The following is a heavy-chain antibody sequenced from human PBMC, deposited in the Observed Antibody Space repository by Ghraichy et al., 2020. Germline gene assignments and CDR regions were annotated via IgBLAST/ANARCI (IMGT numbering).Heavy chain of an antibody. CDR3: ARDVIVATAENDAFDI. CDR2: ISAYNGNT. V-gene: IGHV1-18*04. CDR1: GYTFTSYG. Sequence: ASVKVSCKASGYTFTSYGISWVRQAPGQGLEWMGWISAYNGNTNYAQKLQGRVTMTTDTSTSTAYMELRSLRSDDTAVYYCARDVIVATAENDAFDIWGQGTMVTVSS. D-gene: IGHD5-12*01. J-gene: IGHJ3*02.